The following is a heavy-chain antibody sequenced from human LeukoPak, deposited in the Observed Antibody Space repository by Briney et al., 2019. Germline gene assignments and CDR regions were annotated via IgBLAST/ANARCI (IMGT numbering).Heavy chain of an antibody. D-gene: IGHD4-17*01. CDR3: ASGEVGDDYGDPAGAFDI. V-gene: IGHV3-53*01. J-gene: IGHJ3*02. CDR2: IYSGGST. CDR1: GFTVSSNY. Sequence: PGGSLRLSCAASGFTVSSNYMSWVRQAPGKGLEWVSVIYSGGSTYYADSVKGRFTISRDNSKDTLYLQMNSLRAEDTAVYYCASGEVGDDYGDPAGAFDIWGQGTMVTVSS.